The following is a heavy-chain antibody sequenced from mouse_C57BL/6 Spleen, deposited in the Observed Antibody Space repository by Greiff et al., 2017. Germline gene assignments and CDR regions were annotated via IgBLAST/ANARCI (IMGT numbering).Heavy chain of an antibody. J-gene: IGHJ3*01. Sequence: DVMLVESGGGLVKPGGSLKLSCAASGFTFSDYGMHWVRQAPEKGLEWVAYISSGSSTIYYADTVKGRFTISRDNAKNTLFLQMTSLRSEDTAMYYCARELDYYGSSYEFAYWGQGTLVTVSA. CDR2: ISSGSSTI. CDR3: ARELDYYGSSYEFAY. V-gene: IGHV5-17*01. CDR1: GFTFSDYG. D-gene: IGHD1-1*01.